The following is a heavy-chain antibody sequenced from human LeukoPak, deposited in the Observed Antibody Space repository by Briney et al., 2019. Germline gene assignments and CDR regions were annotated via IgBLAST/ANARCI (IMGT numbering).Heavy chain of an antibody. CDR2: IRVDGNNK. CDR1: GFSPSSYD. CDR3: ARDLKAVAATGHDY. J-gene: IGHJ4*02. D-gene: IGHD6-19*01. Sequence: GGALRLSCAASGFSPSSYDMHWVRQAPGKGLEWVSFIRVDGNNKKYADPVKGRFTISGDISKNTMYLQMNSLRAEDTAFYYCARDLKAVAATGHDYWGQGTLVTVSS. V-gene: IGHV3-30*02.